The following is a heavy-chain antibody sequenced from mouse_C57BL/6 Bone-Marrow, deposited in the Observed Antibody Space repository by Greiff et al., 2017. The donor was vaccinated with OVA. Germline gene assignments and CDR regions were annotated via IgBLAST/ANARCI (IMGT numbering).Heavy chain of an antibody. CDR1: GFTFSSSA. CDR3: ARGGYYFAY. Sequence: EVKLVESGGGLVKPGGSLKLSCAASGFTFSSSAMSWVRQTPEKRLEWVATISAGGSYTYYPDNVKGRFTISRDNAKNNLYLQMSHLKSEDTAMYYCARGGYYFAYWGQGTLVTVSA. D-gene: IGHD2-12*01. V-gene: IGHV5-4*03. J-gene: IGHJ3*01. CDR2: ISAGGSYT.